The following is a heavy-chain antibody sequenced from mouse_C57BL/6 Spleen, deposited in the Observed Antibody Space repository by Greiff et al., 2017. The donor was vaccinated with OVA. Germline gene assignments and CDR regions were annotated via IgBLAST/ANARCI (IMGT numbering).Heavy chain of an antibody. D-gene: IGHD2-10*01. CDR2: IDPSDSYT. V-gene: IGHV1-69*01. CDR3: ARLLPPYDMDY. Sequence: QVQLQQPGAELVMPGASVKLSCKASGYTFTSYWMHWVKQRPGQGLEWIGEIDPSDSYTNYNQKFKGKSTLTVDKSSSTAYMQLSSLTSEDSAVYYCARLLPPYDMDYWGQGTSVTVSS. J-gene: IGHJ4*01. CDR1: GYTFTSYW.